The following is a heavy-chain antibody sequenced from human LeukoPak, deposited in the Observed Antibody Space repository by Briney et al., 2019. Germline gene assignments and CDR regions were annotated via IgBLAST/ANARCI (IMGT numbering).Heavy chain of an antibody. CDR3: ARDAFYYDKSESAFLYYFDF. CDR2: LYTSGSS. Sequence: SGTLSLTCAVSGGSLSSYYWSWLRQTAGKGLEWIGLLYTSGSSNYNPSLKSRLTMSVDTSKHHFSLNLSSMTAADTALYFCARDAFYYDKSESAFLYYFDFWGPGAGVSVSS. CDR1: GGSLSSYY. V-gene: IGHV4-4*07. D-gene: IGHD3-22*01. J-gene: IGHJ4*02.